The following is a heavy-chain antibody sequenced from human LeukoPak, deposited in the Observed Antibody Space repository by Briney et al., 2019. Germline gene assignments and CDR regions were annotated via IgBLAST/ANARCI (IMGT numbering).Heavy chain of an antibody. Sequence: GGSLRLSCAASGFTFSDYFMTWIRQAPGKGLEWVSYISSSGSTIYYADSVKGRFTISRDNAKNTLYLHMNSLRAEDTAVYYCARFYGGSALDNWGQGTMVTVSS. J-gene: IGHJ3*02. D-gene: IGHD3-16*01. V-gene: IGHV3-11*04. CDR2: ISSSGSTI. CDR3: ARFYGGSALDN. CDR1: GFTFSDYF.